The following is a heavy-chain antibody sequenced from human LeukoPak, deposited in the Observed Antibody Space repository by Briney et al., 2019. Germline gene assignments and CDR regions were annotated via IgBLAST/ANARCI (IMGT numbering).Heavy chain of an antibody. V-gene: IGHV3-30*01. CDR3: AKGVGATLFGYYYYYMDV. CDR1: GFTFSSYA. CDR2: ISYDGSNK. Sequence: PGGSLRLSCAASGFTFSSYAMHWVRQAPGKGLEWVAVISYDGSNKYYADSVKGRFTISRDNSKNTLYLQMNSLRAEDTALYYCAKGVGATLFGYYYYYMDVWGKGTTVTVSS. D-gene: IGHD1-26*01. J-gene: IGHJ6*03.